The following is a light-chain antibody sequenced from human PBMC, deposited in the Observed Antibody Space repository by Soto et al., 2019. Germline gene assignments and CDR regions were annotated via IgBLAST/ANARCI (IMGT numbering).Light chain of an antibody. CDR1: QSLLHSNGYNY. Sequence: DLVMTQSPLSLPVSPGEPASISCRSSQSLLHSNGYNYLDWYLQKPGQSPQLLIYLGSNRTSGVHDRFSGSGSGADFTLKISRVEPEDVGIYYCMQALQTPLYTFCLGTQLEMK. V-gene: IGKV2-28*01. J-gene: IGKJ2*01. CDR3: MQALQTPLYT. CDR2: LGS.